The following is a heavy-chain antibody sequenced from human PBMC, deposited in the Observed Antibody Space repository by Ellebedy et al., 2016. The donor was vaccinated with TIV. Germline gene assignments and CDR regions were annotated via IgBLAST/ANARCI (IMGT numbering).Heavy chain of an antibody. D-gene: IGHD1-14*01. V-gene: IGHV3-21*01. CDR3: TGDPNDPDGN. CDR1: GFSLSDYKMN. J-gene: IGHJ4*01. Sequence: PGGSLRLSCAASGFSLSDYKMNMNWVRQAPGKGLEWVASISWSGIYRYYGGSVEGRFTISRDNAKNSLYLQMNSLRAEDTALYYCTGDPNDPDGNWGHGTLVTVSS. CDR2: ISWSGIYR.